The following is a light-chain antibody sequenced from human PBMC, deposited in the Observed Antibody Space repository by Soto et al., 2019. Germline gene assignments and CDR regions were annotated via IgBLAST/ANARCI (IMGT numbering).Light chain of an antibody. CDR2: GAS. Sequence: EIVLTQSPGTLSLSPGERATLSCRASQSVSSSYLAWYQQKPGQAPRLLIYGASSRATGIPDRFSGSGSGPDFTLPISRLEPEDFAVYYCQQYGNSPPLTFGGGTKVEIK. CDR3: QQYGNSPPLT. CDR1: QSVSSSY. V-gene: IGKV3-20*01. J-gene: IGKJ4*01.